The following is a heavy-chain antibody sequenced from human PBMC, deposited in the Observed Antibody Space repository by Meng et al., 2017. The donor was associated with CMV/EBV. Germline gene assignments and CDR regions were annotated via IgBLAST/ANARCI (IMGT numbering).Heavy chain of an antibody. CDR2: IKSKTDGGTT. V-gene: IGHV3-15*01. Sequence: GESLKISCAASGFTFSNAWMSWVRQAPGKGLEWVGRIKSKTDGGTTDYAAPVKGRFTISRDDSKNTLYLQMNSLKTDDTAVYYCTTDTGYCSSTSCYTGPHDAFDIWGQGTMVTVSS. CDR1: GFTFSNAW. D-gene: IGHD2-2*02. J-gene: IGHJ3*02. CDR3: TTDTGYCSSTSCYTGPHDAFDI.